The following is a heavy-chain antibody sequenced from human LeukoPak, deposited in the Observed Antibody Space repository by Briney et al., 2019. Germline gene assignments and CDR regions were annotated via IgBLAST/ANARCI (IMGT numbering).Heavy chain of an antibody. V-gene: IGHV3-11*01. CDR2: ISSSGSTI. CDR3: ARQGDYDSNGYYLPEGY. J-gene: IGHJ4*02. CDR1: GFTLSDYY. Sequence: PGGSLRLSCAASGFTLSDYYMSWIRQAPGKGLEWVSYISSSGSTIYYADSVKGRFTISRDNAKNSLYLQMNSLRAEDTAVYYCARQGDYDSNGYYLPEGYWGQGTLVTVSS. D-gene: IGHD3-22*01.